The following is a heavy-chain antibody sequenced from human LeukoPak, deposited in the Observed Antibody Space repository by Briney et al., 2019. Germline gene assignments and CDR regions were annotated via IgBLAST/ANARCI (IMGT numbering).Heavy chain of an antibody. J-gene: IGHJ3*02. V-gene: IGHV4-4*02. CDR1: GGSISSSNW. D-gene: IGHD5/OR15-5a*01. CDR3: ARLKDVGVYDAFDI. Sequence: PSETLSLTCAVSGGSISSSNWWSWVRQPPGKGLEWIGEIYHSGSTNYNPSLKSRVTISVDKSKNQFSLKLSSVTAADTAVYYCARLKDVGVYDAFDIWGQGTMVTVSS. CDR2: IYHSGST.